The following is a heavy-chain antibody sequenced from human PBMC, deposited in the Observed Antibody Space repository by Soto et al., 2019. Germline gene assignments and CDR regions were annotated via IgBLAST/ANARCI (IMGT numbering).Heavy chain of an antibody. CDR3: ASLEYYYDSSGYPFDY. J-gene: IGHJ4*02. V-gene: IGHV1-69*13. D-gene: IGHD3-22*01. CDR1: GGTFSSYA. CDR2: IIPIFGTA. Sequence: SVKVSCKASGGTFSSYAISCMRQAPGQGLEWMGGIIPIFGTANYAQKFQGRVTITADESTSTAYMELSSLRSEDTAVYYCASLEYYYDSSGYPFDYWGQGTLVTVSS.